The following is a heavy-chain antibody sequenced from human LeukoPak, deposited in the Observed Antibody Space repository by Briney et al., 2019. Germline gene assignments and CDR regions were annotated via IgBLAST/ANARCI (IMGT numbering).Heavy chain of an antibody. J-gene: IGHJ3*02. CDR1: GGSISSSSYY. Sequence: SETLSLTCTVSGGSISSSSYYWGWIRQPPGKGLEWIGRICYSGSTYYNPSLKSRVTISVDTSKNQFSLKLSSVTAADTAVYYCARGRLAAAGLGHDAFDIWGQGTMVTVSS. CDR2: ICYSGST. CDR3: ARGRLAAAGLGHDAFDI. D-gene: IGHD6-13*01. V-gene: IGHV4-39*07.